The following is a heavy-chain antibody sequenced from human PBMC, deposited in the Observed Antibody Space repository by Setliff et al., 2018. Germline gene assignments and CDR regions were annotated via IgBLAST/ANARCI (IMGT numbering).Heavy chain of an antibody. J-gene: IGHJ5*02. Sequence: GGSLRLSCAASGFHFNSYGMHWVRQAPGKGLEWVAFIRYDGSNKDYADSVKGRFTISRDNSKNAVYLQMNSLRAEDTAEYYCARGVVVVVAATSNYFDPWGQGTLVTVSS. D-gene: IGHD2-15*01. CDR2: IRYDGSNK. CDR3: ARGVVVVVAATSNYFDP. V-gene: IGHV3-30*02. CDR1: GFHFNSYG.